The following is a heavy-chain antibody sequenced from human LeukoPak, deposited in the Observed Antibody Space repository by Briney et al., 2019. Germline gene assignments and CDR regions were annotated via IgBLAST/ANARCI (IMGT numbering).Heavy chain of an antibody. D-gene: IGHD3-16*02. J-gene: IGHJ3*02. CDR3: AAEDDYIWRSYRSLDI. CDR1: GFSFINSA. Sequence: ASVKASCKASGFSFINSAMQWVRQTRGQRLEWIGWIVVGSGDTNYAQKFQERVTITRDMSTNTAYMELRSLRFEDTAMYYCAAEDDYIWRSYRSLDIWGQGTMVTVSS. V-gene: IGHV1-58*02. CDR2: IVVGSGDT.